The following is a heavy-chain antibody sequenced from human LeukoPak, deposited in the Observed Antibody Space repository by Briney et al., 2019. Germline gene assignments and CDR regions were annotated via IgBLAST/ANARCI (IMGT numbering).Heavy chain of an antibody. J-gene: IGHJ4*02. V-gene: IGHV4-39*01. Sequence: SETLSLTCTVSGGSISSSSYYWGWIRQPPGKGLEWIGSIYYSGSTYYNPSLKSRVTISVDTSKNQFSLKLSSVTAADTAVHYCARHALGYCSSTSCYWIWGQGTLVTVSS. CDR1: GGSISSSSYY. D-gene: IGHD2-2*01. CDR3: ARHALGYCSSTSCYWI. CDR2: IYYSGST.